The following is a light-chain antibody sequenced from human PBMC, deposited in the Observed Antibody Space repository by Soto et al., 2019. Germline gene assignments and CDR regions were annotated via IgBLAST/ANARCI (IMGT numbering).Light chain of an antibody. CDR3: QRHNSSPLT. CDR1: QDINNW. J-gene: IGKJ4*01. V-gene: IGKV1D-12*01. Sequence: DIQVTQSPSSVSASVGDRVTITCRASQDINNWLAWYQQKPGKAPKVLIYTTSNLQSGVPSRFSGSGSGTVFPLTINGLQPEDFAIYYCQRHNSSPLTLGGGTKGEIK. CDR2: TTS.